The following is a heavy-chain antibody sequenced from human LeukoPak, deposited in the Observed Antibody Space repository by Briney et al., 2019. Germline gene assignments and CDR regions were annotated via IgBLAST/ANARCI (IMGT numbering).Heavy chain of an antibody. CDR3: ARGSRASSGYYGY. CDR1: GGSFSGYY. Sequence: PSQTLSLTCAVYGGSFSGYYWSWIRQPPGKGLEWIGEINHSGSTNYNPSLKSRVTISVDTSKNQFSLKLSSVTAADTAVYYCARGSRASSGYYGYWGQGTLVTVSS. CDR2: INHSGST. D-gene: IGHD3-22*01. J-gene: IGHJ4*02. V-gene: IGHV4-34*01.